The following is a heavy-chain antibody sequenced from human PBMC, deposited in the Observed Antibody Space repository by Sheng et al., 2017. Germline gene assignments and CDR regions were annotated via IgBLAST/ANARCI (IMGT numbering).Heavy chain of an antibody. J-gene: IGHJ4*02. CDR2: IYSGGST. V-gene: IGHV3-53*01. D-gene: IGHD3-3*01. Sequence: EVQLVESGGGLIQPGGSLRLSCAASGFTVSSNYMSWVRQAPGKGLEWVSVIYSGGSTYYADSVKGRFTISRDNSKNTLYLQMNSLRAEDTAVYYCARGLEWLSWYYFDYWGQGTLVTVSS. CDR3: ARGLEWLSWYYFDY. CDR1: GFTVSSNY.